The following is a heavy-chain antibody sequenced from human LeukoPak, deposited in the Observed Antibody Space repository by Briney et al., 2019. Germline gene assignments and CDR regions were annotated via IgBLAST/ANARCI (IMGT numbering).Heavy chain of an antibody. CDR1: GGSFSSYY. CDR2: INHSGGT. Sequence: SETLSLTCAIYGGSFSSYYWSWIRQPPGNGLEWIGEINHSGGTNYNPSLKSRVTISVDTSKNQFSLKLRSVTAADTAVYYCARQWKHWGQGALVTVSS. D-gene: IGHD1-1*01. V-gene: IGHV4-34*01. J-gene: IGHJ4*02. CDR3: ARQWKH.